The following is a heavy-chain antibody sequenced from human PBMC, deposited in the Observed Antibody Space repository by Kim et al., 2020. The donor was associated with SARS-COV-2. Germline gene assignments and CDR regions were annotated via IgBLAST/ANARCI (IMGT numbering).Heavy chain of an antibody. D-gene: IGHD2-21*02. CDR3: ARPLFGLTAYGY. Sequence: HNTSLKSRVTISVDTSKNQFSLKLSSVTAADTAVYYCARPLFGLTAYGYWGQGALVTVSS. J-gene: IGHJ4*02. V-gene: IGHV4-39*01.